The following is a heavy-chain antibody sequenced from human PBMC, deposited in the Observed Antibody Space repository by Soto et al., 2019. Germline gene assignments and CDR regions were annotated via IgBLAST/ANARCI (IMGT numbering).Heavy chain of an antibody. D-gene: IGHD6-13*01. CDR2: ISYDGSNK. V-gene: IGHV3-30*18. J-gene: IGHJ4*02. Sequence: GSLRLSCAASGFTFSSYGMHWVRQAPGKGLEWVAVISYDGSNKYYADSVKGRFTISRDNSKNTLYLQMNSLRAEDTAVYYCAKEAPYSSSLDHWGQGTLVTVSS. CDR1: GFTFSSYG. CDR3: AKEAPYSSSLDH.